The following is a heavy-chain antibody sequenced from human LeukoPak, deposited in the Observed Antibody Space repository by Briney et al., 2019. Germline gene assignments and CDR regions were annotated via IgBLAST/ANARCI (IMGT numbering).Heavy chain of an antibody. CDR2: IYYSGST. J-gene: IGHJ4*02. CDR3: ARHFRSGGWSTVIDY. Sequence: SETLSLTCTVSGGSISSSSYYWGWIRQPPGKGLEWIGIIYYSGSTYYNPSLKSRVTISVDTSKNQFSLKLSSVTAADTAVYYCARHFRSGGWSTVIDYWGQGTLVTVSS. D-gene: IGHD3-3*01. CDR1: GGSISSSSYY. V-gene: IGHV4-39*01.